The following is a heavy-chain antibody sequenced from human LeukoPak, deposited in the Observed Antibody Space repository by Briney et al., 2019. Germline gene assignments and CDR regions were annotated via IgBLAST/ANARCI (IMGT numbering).Heavy chain of an antibody. V-gene: IGHV4-59*01. CDR1: GGSISSYY. D-gene: IGHD3-22*01. J-gene: IGHJ5*02. CDR2: IYYSGST. CDR3: ARAFSGYYDSSGYPNWFDP. Sequence: SETLSLTCTVSGGSISSYYWSWIRQPPGKGLEWIGYIYYSGSTNYNPSLKSRVTISVDTSKNQFSLKPSSVTAADTAVYYCARAFSGYYDSSGYPNWFDPWGQGTLVTVSS.